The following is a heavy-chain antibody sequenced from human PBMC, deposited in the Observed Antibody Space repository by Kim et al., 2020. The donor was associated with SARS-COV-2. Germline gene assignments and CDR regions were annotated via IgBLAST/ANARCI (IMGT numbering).Heavy chain of an antibody. CDR2: IYSGGPT. Sequence: GGSLRLSCAASGFSVSDNYVNWVRQLPGMGLEWVSIIYSGGPTYYADSVKGRFSMSRDNSQNTLSLQMNSLKPEDTAIYFCTRGRAGDYGGSFDSWDQGTLVTVSS. D-gene: IGHD4-17*01. CDR3: TRGRAGDYGGSFDS. CDR1: GFSVSDNY. J-gene: IGHJ5*01. V-gene: IGHV3-53*01.